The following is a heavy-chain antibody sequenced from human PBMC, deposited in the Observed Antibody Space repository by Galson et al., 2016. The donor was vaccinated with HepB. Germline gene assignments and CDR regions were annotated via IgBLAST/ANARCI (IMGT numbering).Heavy chain of an antibody. D-gene: IGHD6-13*01. CDR2: IYWDDDK. V-gene: IGHV2-5*02. Sequence: PALVKPTQTLTLTCSVSGFSLNTRGVGVGWIRQPPGKALEWLALIYWDDDKRYSPSLKTRVTITKDTSKSQVVLTMTNMGPVDTATYFCAHVLGDSWGLAFDFWGQGTMVTVSS. CDR3: AHVLGDSWGLAFDF. J-gene: IGHJ3*01. CDR1: GFSLNTRGVG.